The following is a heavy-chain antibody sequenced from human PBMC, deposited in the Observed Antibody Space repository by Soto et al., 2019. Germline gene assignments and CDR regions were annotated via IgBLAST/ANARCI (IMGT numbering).Heavy chain of an antibody. J-gene: IGHJ6*02. CDR1: GFTFSSYS. CDR2: ISSSSSYI. D-gene: IGHD3-16*02. V-gene: IGHV3-21*01. Sequence: GGSLRLSCAASGFTFSSYSMNWVRQAPGKGLEWVSSISSSSSYIYYADSVKGRFTISRDNAKNSLYLQMNSLRAEDTAVYYCARDRIGITRDYYYYGMDVWGQGTTVTVSS. CDR3: ARDRIGITRDYYYYGMDV.